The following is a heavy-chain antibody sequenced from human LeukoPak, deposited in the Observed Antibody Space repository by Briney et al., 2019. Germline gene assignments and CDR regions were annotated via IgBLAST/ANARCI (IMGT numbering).Heavy chain of an antibody. Sequence: SETLSLTCTVSGGSISSYYWNWIRQPPGKGLEWIGYIYYSGSTNYNPSLKSRFTISVDTSKIQFSLKLSSVTAADTAVYYCARHKQQLDGIDYWGQGTLVTVSS. CDR3: ARHKQQLDGIDY. D-gene: IGHD6-13*01. V-gene: IGHV4-59*08. CDR2: IYYSGST. CDR1: GGSISSYY. J-gene: IGHJ4*02.